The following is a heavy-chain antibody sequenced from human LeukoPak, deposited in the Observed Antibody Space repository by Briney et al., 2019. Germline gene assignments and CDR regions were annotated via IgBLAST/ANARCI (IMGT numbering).Heavy chain of an antibody. D-gene: IGHD2-2*01. CDR2: IYSGGST. CDR3: ARDLAGGYCSSTSCPFDY. Sequence: GGSLRLSCAASEFSVGSNYMTWVRQAPGKGLEWVSLIYSGGSTYYADSVKGRFTISRDNSKNTLYLQMNSLRAEDTAVYYCARDLAGGYCSSTSCPFDYWGQGTLVTVSS. J-gene: IGHJ4*02. V-gene: IGHV3-66*01. CDR1: EFSVGSNY.